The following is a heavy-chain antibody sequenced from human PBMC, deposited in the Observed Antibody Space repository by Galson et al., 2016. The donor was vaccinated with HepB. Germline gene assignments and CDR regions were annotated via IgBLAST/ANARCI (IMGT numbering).Heavy chain of an antibody. V-gene: IGHV1-46*01. J-gene: IGHJ4*02. D-gene: IGHD5-12*01. CDR3: ARSYSFGYGCGY. CDR1: GYTFTRYY. Sequence: CKASGYTFTRYYIQWVRQAPGQGLEWMGIINPSAGTASYAQKFQGRVTVTRDTSTSTVYMQLSSLRSDDTAVYYCARSYSFGYGCGYWGQGTLVTVSS. CDR2: INPSAGTA.